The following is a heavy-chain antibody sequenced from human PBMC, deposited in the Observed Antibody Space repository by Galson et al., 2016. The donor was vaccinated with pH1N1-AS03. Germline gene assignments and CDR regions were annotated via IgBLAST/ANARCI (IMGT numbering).Heavy chain of an antibody. CDR2: LSSLGTA. D-gene: IGHD3-16*01. Sequence: LSLTCSVSGDSISSNNYFWSWIRQPAGKGLEWIGRLSSLGTANYNPSLESRVSISVDASKNQFSLELNSMTAADTAVYYCARVELLGRHDYLFHYWGQGALVTVAS. CDR1: GDSISSNNYF. V-gene: IGHV4-61*02. CDR3: ARVELLGRHDYLFHY. J-gene: IGHJ4*02.